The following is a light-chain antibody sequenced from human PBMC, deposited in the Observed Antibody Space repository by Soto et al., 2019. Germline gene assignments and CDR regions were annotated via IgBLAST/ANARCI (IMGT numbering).Light chain of an antibody. CDR3: QAWGTGGV. CDR1: SWHSDYA. V-gene: IGLV4-69*01. J-gene: IGLJ3*02. Sequence: QPVLTQSPSASASPGVSVKLTCTLSSWHSDYAIAWQQQQPEKGPRYLMKVTRDGSHTKGDGIPDRFSGSSSGADRYLPISSLRSDDEADYYCQAWGTGGVFGGVTKLTVL. CDR2: VTRDGSH.